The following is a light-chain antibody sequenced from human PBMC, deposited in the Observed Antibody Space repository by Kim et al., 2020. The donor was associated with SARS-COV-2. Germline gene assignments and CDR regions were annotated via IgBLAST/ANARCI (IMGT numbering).Light chain of an antibody. CDR1: SIGSKS. J-gene: IGLJ2*01. CDR3: QVWDSSDDHRVV. Sequence: PGKTARITCGGISIGSKSVHWYHQKPGQAPVLVISYDSVRPSGIPERFSGSNSGNTATVTISRVEAGDEADYYCQVWDSSDDHRVVFGGGTQLTVL. CDR2: YDS. V-gene: IGLV3-21*04.